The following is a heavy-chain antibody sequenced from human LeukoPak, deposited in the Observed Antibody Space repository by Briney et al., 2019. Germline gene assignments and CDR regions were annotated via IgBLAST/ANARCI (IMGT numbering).Heavy chain of an antibody. Sequence: GGSLRLSCAASGFSFSSYAMSWVRQAPGKGLEWVSGISGSGDSTYYADSVKGRFTISRDNSKNTLDLLMNSLRAEDTAVYHCAKTGNYGDYSFYYYGMDVWGQGTTVTVSS. D-gene: IGHD4-17*01. CDR1: GFSFSSYA. V-gene: IGHV3-23*01. CDR2: ISGSGDST. J-gene: IGHJ6*02. CDR3: AKTGNYGDYSFYYYGMDV.